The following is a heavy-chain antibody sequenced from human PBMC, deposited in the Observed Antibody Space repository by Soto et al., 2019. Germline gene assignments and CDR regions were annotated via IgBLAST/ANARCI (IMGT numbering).Heavy chain of an antibody. CDR2: ISYDGSNK. CDR3: AKGGSYGHYYYYGMDV. CDR1: GFTFSSYG. V-gene: IGHV3-30*18. J-gene: IGHJ6*02. Sequence: QVQLVESGGGVVQPGRSLRLSCAGSGFTFSSYGMHWVRQAPGKGLEWVAVISYDGSNKYYADSVKGRFTISRDNSKNTLYLQMNSLRAEDTAVYYCAKGGSYGHYYYYGMDVWGQGTTVTVSS. D-gene: IGHD5-18*01.